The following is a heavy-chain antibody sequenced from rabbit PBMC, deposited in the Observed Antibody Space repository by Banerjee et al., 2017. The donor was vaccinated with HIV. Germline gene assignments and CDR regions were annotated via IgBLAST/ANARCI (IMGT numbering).Heavy chain of an antibody. V-gene: IGHV1S47*01. J-gene: IGHJ3*01. Sequence: QQQLVESGGGLVKPEGSLTLTCKASGNDFSAYAISWVRQAPGKGLEWIGYIDPVFGSTYYANWVNGRFTISSHNAQNTLYLQLNSLAAADTATYFCARGYDDYDARLDLWGPGTLVTVS. CDR2: IDPVFGST. D-gene: IGHD2-1*01. CDR3: ARGYDDYDARLDL. CDR1: GNDFSAYA.